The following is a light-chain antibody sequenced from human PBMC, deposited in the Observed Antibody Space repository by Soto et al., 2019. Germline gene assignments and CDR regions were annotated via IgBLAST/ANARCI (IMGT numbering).Light chain of an antibody. V-gene: IGKV3-20*01. J-gene: IGKJ1*01. Sequence: EFVLTQSPCTLSLSAGERATLFCRASERVASNYLAWYQQKPGQAPRLLIYGASSRATGIPDRFSGSGSGTDFTLTISRLEPEDFAVFYCQQYGGSPWTFGQGTKVDIK. CDR1: ERVASNY. CDR2: GAS. CDR3: QQYGGSPWT.